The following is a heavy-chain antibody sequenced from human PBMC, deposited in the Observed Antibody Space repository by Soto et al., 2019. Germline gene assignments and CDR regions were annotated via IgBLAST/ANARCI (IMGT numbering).Heavy chain of an antibody. D-gene: IGHD2-2*01. CDR3: ARHLGPAAMGDYYYGMDV. V-gene: IGHV4-59*12. CDR1: GGSISSYY. Sequence: QVQLQESGPGLVKPSETLSLSCTVSGGSISSYYWSWIRQPPGKGLEWIGYVYNRGSTNYSPSLKSRVTIRVAXXMXQXXLKLSSVTAADTAVYYCARHLGPAAMGDYYYGMDVWGQGTTVTVSS. CDR2: VYNRGST. J-gene: IGHJ6*02.